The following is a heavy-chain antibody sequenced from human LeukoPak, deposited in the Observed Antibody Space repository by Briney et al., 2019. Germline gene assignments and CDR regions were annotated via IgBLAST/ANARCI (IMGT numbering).Heavy chain of an antibody. Sequence: SVKVSCKASGGTFSSYAISWVRQAPGQGLEWMGGIIPIFGTANYAQKFQGRDTITADKSTSTAYMELSSLRSEDTAVYYCAREMEWGMGSHDDQPPLVPAAMRGGYYYYGMDVWGKGTTVTVSS. CDR3: AREMEWGMGSHDDQPPLVPAAMRGGYYYYGMDV. V-gene: IGHV1-69*06. CDR1: GGTFSSYA. J-gene: IGHJ6*04. D-gene: IGHD2-2*01. CDR2: IIPIFGTA.